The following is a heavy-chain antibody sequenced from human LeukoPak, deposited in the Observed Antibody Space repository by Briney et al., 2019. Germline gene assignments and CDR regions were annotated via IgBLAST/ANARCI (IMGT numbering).Heavy chain of an antibody. Sequence: PSETLSLTCTVSGVPISSTSYYWGWIRQPPGKGPEWIGSIYYSGSTYYNPSLKSRVTISVDTSKNQFSLKLSSVTAADTAVYYCARVFGPMLTTYYDILTGYFSYFDYWGQGTLVTVSS. CDR3: ARVFGPMLTTYYDILTGYFSYFDY. V-gene: IGHV4-39*07. CDR2: IYYSGST. CDR1: GVPISSTSYY. J-gene: IGHJ4*02. D-gene: IGHD3-9*01.